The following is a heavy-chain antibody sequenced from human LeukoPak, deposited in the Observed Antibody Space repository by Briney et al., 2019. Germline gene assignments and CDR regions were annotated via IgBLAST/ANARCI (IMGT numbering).Heavy chain of an antibody. J-gene: IGHJ4*02. Sequence: GGSLRLSCAASGFTFSSYSMNWVRQAPGKGLEWVSHITASGTPMFYADSVKGRFTISRDNAKNSLYLQMNSLRDEDTAVYYCASSGSYRFDYWGQGTLVTVSS. CDR3: ASSGSYRFDY. CDR2: ITASGTPM. CDR1: GFTFSSYS. V-gene: IGHV3-48*02. D-gene: IGHD1-26*01.